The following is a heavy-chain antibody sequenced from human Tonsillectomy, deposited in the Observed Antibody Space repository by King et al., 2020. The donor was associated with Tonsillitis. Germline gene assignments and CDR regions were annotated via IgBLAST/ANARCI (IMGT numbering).Heavy chain of an antibody. V-gene: IGHV3-21*01. CDR1: GFTFSSYS. CDR2: ISSSSSYI. J-gene: IGHJ3*02. D-gene: IGHD3-16*01. CDR3: ARESGAGAYYDYVWGSYAFDI. Sequence: VQLVESGGGLVKPGGSLRLSCAASGFTFSSYSMNWVRQAPGKGLEWVSSISSSSSYIYYADSVKGRFTISRDNAKNSLYLQMNSLRAEDTAVYYCARESGAGAYYDYVWGSYAFDIWGQGTMVTVSS.